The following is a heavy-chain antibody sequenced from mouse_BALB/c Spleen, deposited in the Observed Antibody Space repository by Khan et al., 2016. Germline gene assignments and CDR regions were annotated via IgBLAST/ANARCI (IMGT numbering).Heavy chain of an antibody. CDR2: IWAGGST. Sequence: QVQLKQSGPGLVAPSQSLSITCTVSGFLLTNSGVHWVRQPPRKGLDWLGVIWAGGSTDYNSALMSRLSITRDTTQNQVFLKMNSLQTDDTAMYYCASDDQDFDAWFASWGQWTLVTVSA. V-gene: IGHV2-9*02. CDR3: ASDDQDFDAWFAS. J-gene: IGHJ3*01. CDR1: GFLLTNSG.